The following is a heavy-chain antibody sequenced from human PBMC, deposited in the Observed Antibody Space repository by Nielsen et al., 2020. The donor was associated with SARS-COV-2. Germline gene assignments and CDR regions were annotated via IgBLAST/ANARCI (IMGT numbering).Heavy chain of an antibody. CDR1: GFTFDDYA. CDR3: AKDSSYSSSWSDAFDI. Sequence: GGSLRLSCAASGFTFDDYAMHWVRHAQGKGLEWVSGISWNSGSIGYADSVKGRFTISRDNAKNSLYLQMNSLRAEDTALYYCAKDSSYSSSWSDAFDIWGQGTMVTVSS. D-gene: IGHD6-13*01. CDR2: ISWNSGSI. J-gene: IGHJ3*02. V-gene: IGHV3-9*01.